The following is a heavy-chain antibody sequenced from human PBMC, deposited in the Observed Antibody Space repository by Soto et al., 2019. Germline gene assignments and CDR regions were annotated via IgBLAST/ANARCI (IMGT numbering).Heavy chain of an antibody. Sequence: GSLRLSCAASGFTFNNYVIIWVRQAPGKGLEWVSGISGSTGTTYYADSVKGRFAISRDDSKSTLFLQMSSLRGEDTAIYYCAKARSGYTYVSLDSWGQGTLVT. CDR3: AKARSGYTYVSLDS. J-gene: IGHJ4*02. CDR2: ISGSTGTT. CDR1: GFTFNNYV. D-gene: IGHD5-18*01. V-gene: IGHV3-23*01.